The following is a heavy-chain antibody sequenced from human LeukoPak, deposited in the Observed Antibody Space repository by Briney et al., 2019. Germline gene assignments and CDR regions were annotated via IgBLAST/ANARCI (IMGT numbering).Heavy chain of an antibody. V-gene: IGHV4-39*07. CDR2: IYYSGST. Sequence: PSETLSLTCTVSGGSISSSSYYWGWIRQPPGKGLEWIGSIYYSGSTYYNPSLKSRVTISVDTSKNQFSLKLSSVTAADTAVYYCARADYDYVWGRGSGYCMDVWGKGTTVTISS. CDR3: ARADYDYVWGRGSGYCMDV. D-gene: IGHD3-16*01. J-gene: IGHJ6*03. CDR1: GGSISSSSYY.